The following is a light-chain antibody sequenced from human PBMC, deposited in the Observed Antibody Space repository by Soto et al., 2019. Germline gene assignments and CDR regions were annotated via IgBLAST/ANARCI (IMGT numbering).Light chain of an antibody. CDR1: QSVSSNY. Sequence: EIVLTQSPGTLSLSPGERATLSCRASQSVSSNYLAWYQRKPVQAPRLLIYGASSRAIDIPNRFSGSGSGTDFTLTITRLEPEDVAVYYWHQYGSSHPTFGQGPKVEI. CDR3: HQYGSSHPT. V-gene: IGKV3-20*01. J-gene: IGKJ1*01. CDR2: GAS.